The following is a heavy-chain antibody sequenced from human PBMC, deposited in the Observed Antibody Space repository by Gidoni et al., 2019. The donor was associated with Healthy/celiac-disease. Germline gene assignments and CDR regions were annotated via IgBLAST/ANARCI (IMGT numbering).Heavy chain of an antibody. J-gene: IGHJ4*02. Sequence: EVQLLESGGGLVQPGGSLRLSCAASAFTFSSYAMSWVRHAPGKGLEGVSAISGRGGSTYYADSVKGRFTISRDNSKNTLYLQMKSLRAEDTAVYYCAKERSVVGGDYFDYWGQGTLVTVSS. D-gene: IGHD2-15*01. CDR1: AFTFSSYA. CDR2: ISGRGGST. V-gene: IGHV3-23*01. CDR3: AKERSVVGGDYFDY.